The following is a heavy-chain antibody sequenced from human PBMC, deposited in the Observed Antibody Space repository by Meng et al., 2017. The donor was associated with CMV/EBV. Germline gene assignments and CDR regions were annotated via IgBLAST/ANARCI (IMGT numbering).Heavy chain of an antibody. CDR3: ARVANGDNFFDY. CDR2: ISYDGSNK. J-gene: IGHJ4*01. Sequence: GESLKISCAASGFTFNTYAMHWVRQAPGKGLEWVAVISYDGSNKYTADSVQGRLTISRDNSKNNLYLQMNSLTVEDTATYYCARVANGDNFFDYWGQGTVVTVSS. CDR1: GFTFNTYA. V-gene: IGHV3-30*04.